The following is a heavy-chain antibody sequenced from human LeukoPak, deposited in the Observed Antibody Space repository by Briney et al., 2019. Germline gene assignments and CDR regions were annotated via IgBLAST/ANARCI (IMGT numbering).Heavy chain of an antibody. Sequence: GGSLRLSCAASGLTFSSHSMNWVRQAPGKGLEWISYIRSSSSTSTTYYADSVKGRFTISRDDAKNSLYLQMNSLRGEDTAVYYCANWAGTTAGFSGPFDFWGQGTLVTVSS. CDR1: GLTFSSHS. CDR3: ANWAGTTAGFSGPFDF. CDR2: IRSSSSTSTT. D-gene: IGHD6-25*01. J-gene: IGHJ4*02. V-gene: IGHV3-48*01.